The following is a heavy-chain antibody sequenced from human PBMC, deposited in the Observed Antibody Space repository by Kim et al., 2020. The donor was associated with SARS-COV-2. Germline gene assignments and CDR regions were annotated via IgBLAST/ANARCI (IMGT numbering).Heavy chain of an antibody. D-gene: IGHD3-10*01. V-gene: IGHV1-18*01. CDR2: ISAYNGNT. J-gene: IGHJ6*02. Sequence: ASVKVSCKASGYTFTSYGISWVRQAPGQGLEWMGWISAYNGNTNYAQKLQGRVTMTTDTSTSTAYMELRSLRSDDTAVYYCAREGGVRGVMVYYYYGMDVWGQGTTVTVSS. CDR3: AREGGVRGVMVYYYYGMDV. CDR1: GYTFTSYG.